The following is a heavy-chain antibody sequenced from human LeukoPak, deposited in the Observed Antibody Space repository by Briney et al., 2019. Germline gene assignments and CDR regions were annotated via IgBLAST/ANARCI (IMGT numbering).Heavy chain of an antibody. D-gene: IGHD2-2*01. Sequence: SETLSLTCTVSAGSISSGAYYWSWIRKPAGKGLEWIGRVHTGGSANYSPSLWSRVTISLDTSQNQFSLRLTSVTAADTAIYYCARSLPYCSSSSCYSYGMDVWGQGTTVTVSS. J-gene: IGHJ6*02. CDR3: ARSLPYCSSSSCYSYGMDV. V-gene: IGHV4-61*02. CDR1: AGSISSGAYY. CDR2: VHTGGSA.